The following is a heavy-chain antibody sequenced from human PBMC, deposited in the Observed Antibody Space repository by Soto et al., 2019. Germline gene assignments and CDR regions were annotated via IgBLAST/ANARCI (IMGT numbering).Heavy chain of an antibody. CDR1: GLTVSGKKY. D-gene: IGHD1-1*01. J-gene: IGHJ3*02. CDR2: LYDVDGT. CDR3: ASWQLQEHAYDI. Sequence: DVQLVESGGGLIQPGGSLRLSCAAFGLTVSGKKYLAWVRQAPGKGLEWLSGLYDVDGTYYADSVKGRFTVSRDSSQSVVYLQMHSLRPDDTAVYYCASWQLQEHAYDIWGPGTAVTVSS. V-gene: IGHV3-53*01.